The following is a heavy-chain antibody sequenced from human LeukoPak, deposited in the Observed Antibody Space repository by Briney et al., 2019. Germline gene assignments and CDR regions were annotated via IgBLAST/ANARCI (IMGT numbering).Heavy chain of an antibody. CDR3: ARVRAAGMDA. J-gene: IGHJ6*02. Sequence: SETLSLTCTVSGGSISSYYWSWIRQPPGKGLEWIGYIYYSGSTNYNPSLKSRVTISVDTSKNQFSLKLSSVTAADTAVYYCARVRAAGMDAWGQGTTVTVSS. D-gene: IGHD6-25*01. V-gene: IGHV4-59*01. CDR1: GGSISSYY. CDR2: IYYSGST.